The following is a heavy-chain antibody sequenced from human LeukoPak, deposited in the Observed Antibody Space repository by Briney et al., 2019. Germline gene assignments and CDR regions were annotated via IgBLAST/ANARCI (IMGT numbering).Heavy chain of an antibody. J-gene: IGHJ3*01. CDR2: IHPDGSST. CDR3: ARVRRNHLDAFAF. V-gene: IGHV3-74*01. Sequence: QTGGSLRLSCAASGFTFSTYWVHWVRQAPGKGLVWVSRIHPDGSSTNYADSVKGRFTISRDNAKNTLYLQMNSLRAEDTAVYYCARVRRNHLDAFAFWGQGTVVTVSS. CDR1: GFTFSTYW. D-gene: IGHD1-14*01.